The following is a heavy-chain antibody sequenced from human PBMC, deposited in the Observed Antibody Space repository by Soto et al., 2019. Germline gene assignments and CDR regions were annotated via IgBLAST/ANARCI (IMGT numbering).Heavy chain of an antibody. D-gene: IGHD1-1*01. CDR1: GGSISSYY. V-gene: IGHV4-59*01. Sequence: SETLSLTCTVSGGSISSYYWSWIRQPPGKGLEWIGYIYYSGSTNYNPSLKGRVTISVDTSKNQFSLKLSSVTAADTAVYYCARGGGYNWNNWFDPWGQGTLVTVSS. J-gene: IGHJ5*02. CDR3: ARGGGYNWNNWFDP. CDR2: IYYSGST.